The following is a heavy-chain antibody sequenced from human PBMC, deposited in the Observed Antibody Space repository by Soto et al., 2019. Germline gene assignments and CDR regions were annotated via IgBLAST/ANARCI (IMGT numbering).Heavy chain of an antibody. CDR3: AGRITMVRGPYYYYAMDV. D-gene: IGHD3-10*01. J-gene: IGHJ6*02. CDR2: ITSTSSTK. V-gene: IGHV3-48*02. Sequence: TGGSLRLSCAASGFTFSSHTMNWVRQAPGKGLEWVSYITSTSSTKYYADSVKGRFTISRDNAKNSLYLQMNSLRDEDTAVYYCAGRITMVRGPYYYYAMDVWGQGTTVTVSS. CDR1: GFTFSSHT.